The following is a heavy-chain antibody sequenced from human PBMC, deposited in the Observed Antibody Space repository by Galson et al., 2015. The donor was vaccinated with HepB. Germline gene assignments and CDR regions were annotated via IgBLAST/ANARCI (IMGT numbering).Heavy chain of an antibody. V-gene: IGHV3-15*07. CDR2: IKSKTDGGTT. CDR1: GFTFSNAW. CDR3: TTEADTAMVPHDAFDI. Sequence: SLRLSCAASGFTFSNAWMNWVRQAPGKGLEWVGRIKSKTDGGTTDYAAPVKGRFTISRDDSKNTLYLQMSSLKTEDTAVYYCTTEADTAMVPHDAFDIWGQGTMVTVSS. J-gene: IGHJ3*02. D-gene: IGHD5-18*01.